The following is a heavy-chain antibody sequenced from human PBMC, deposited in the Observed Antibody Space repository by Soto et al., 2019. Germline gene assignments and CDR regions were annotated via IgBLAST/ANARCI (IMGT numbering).Heavy chain of an antibody. J-gene: IGHJ4*02. CDR1: GFTFSSYA. D-gene: IGHD6-19*01. Sequence: GSLRLSGAASGFTFSSYAMSWVRQAPGKGLEWVSAISGSGGSTYYADSVKGRFTISRDNSKNTLYLQMNSLRAEDTAVYYCAKSIAVAGQIDYWGQGTLVTVSS. CDR3: AKSIAVAGQIDY. V-gene: IGHV3-23*01. CDR2: ISGSGGST.